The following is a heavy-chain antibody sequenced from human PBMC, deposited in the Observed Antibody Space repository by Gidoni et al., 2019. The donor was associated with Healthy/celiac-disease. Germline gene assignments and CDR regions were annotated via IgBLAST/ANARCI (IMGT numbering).Heavy chain of an antibody. J-gene: IGHJ4*02. Sequence: VQPVQSGAVVKKPGESLKISCKGSGYSFTSYWIGWVRQMPGKGLEWMGIIYPGDSDTRYSPYFQSQVTISADRSVSTAYLQWSSLKASGTAMYYGARRSGYETFDYWGQGTLVTVSS. D-gene: IGHD5-12*01. CDR2: IYPGDSDT. CDR1: GYSFTSYW. V-gene: IGHV5-51*01. CDR3: ARRSGYETFDY.